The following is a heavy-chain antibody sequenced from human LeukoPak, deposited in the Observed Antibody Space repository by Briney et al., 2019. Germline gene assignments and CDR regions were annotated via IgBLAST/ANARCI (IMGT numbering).Heavy chain of an antibody. D-gene: IGHD1-26*01. Sequence: GASVKVSCKASGYTFTSYYMHWVRQAPGQGLEWMGIINPSGGSTSYAQKFQGRVTMTRDTSTSTVYMELSSLRSEDTAVYYCARVHRWMGEIRLGDSASDIWGQGTMVIVSS. J-gene: IGHJ3*02. CDR2: INPSGGST. V-gene: IGHV1-46*01. CDR3: ARVHRWMGEIRLGDSASDI. CDR1: GYTFTSYY.